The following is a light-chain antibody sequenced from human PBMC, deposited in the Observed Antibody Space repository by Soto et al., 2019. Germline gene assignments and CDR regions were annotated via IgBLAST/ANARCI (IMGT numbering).Light chain of an antibody. Sequence: EIVLTQSPSSLSSSPGERATLSCRASQSVCSYLAWYQQKPGQAPRLLINDASNRAAGIPARFSGSGSGTDFTLTIISLEPPDYAVYYCQQHNNWTPGTFGQGTKVDIK. V-gene: IGKV3-11*01. J-gene: IGKJ1*01. CDR1: QSVCSY. CDR3: QQHNNWTPGT. CDR2: DAS.